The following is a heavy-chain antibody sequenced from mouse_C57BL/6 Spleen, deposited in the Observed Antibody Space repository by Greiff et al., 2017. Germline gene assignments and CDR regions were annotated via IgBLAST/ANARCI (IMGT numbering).Heavy chain of an antibody. Sequence: VQLQQSGTVLARPGASVKMSCTTSGYTFTSYWMHWVQQRPGQGLEWVGAIYPGNSDTSYNQKFKGKANLTTVTSASTAYMELSSLTNEDAAVYYCTRETGTDFDYWGQGTTLTVSS. V-gene: IGHV1-5*01. J-gene: IGHJ2*01. CDR2: IYPGNSDT. CDR1: GYTFTSYW. D-gene: IGHD4-1*01. CDR3: TRETGTDFDY.